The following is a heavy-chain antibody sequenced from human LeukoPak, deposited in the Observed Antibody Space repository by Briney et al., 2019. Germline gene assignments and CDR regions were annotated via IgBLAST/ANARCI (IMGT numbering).Heavy chain of an antibody. CDR3: AREPMIVVVPDAFDI. V-gene: IGHV1-46*01. CDR2: INPSGGST. Sequence: GASVKVSCKASGYTFTSYYMHWVRQAPGQGLEWMGIINPSGGSTSYAQKFQGRVTMTGDMSTSTVYMELSSLRSEDTAVYYCAREPMIVVVPDAFDIWGQGTMVTVSS. J-gene: IGHJ3*02. CDR1: GYTFTSYY. D-gene: IGHD3-22*01.